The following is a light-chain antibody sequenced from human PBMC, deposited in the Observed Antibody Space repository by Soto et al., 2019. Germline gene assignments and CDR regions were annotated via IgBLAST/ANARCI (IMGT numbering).Light chain of an antibody. CDR2: WAS. Sequence: DIVMTQSPDSLAVSLGERATINCKSSQSVLYSSNNKNYLAWYQQKPGQPPKLLIYWASTRESGVPDRFSGSGSGTDFTLTISSMKAEDVAVYYCQKYYSTPYTFGQGTKLEIK. CDR1: QSVLYSSNNKNY. J-gene: IGKJ2*01. V-gene: IGKV4-1*01. CDR3: QKYYSTPYT.